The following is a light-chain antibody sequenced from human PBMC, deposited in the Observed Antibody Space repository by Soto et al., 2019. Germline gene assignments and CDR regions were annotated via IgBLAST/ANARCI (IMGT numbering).Light chain of an antibody. Sequence: EVVMTQSPATLSVSPGGRATLSCRASQFVNTNLAWYQQKPGQAPRLLIYSASTRATGIPARFSGSGSGTEFTLTISSLQSEDSAVYYCQQFNNWPPLTFGGGTKVEIK. CDR2: SAS. J-gene: IGKJ4*01. CDR3: QQFNNWPPLT. V-gene: IGKV3-15*01. CDR1: QFVNTN.